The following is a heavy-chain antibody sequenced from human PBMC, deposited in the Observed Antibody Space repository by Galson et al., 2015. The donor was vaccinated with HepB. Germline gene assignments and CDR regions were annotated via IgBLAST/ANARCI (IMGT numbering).Heavy chain of an antibody. CDR2: INPSGGST. J-gene: IGHJ6*02. CDR3: TRDTKTYYDFWSGYSNYYYYYGMDV. CDR1: AYTYTSHY. Sequence: PLKVSCKAYAYTYTSHYMHWVRQAPGQGLEWMRIINPSGGSTSYAHKFKGRVTMTRDTSTSIVYMELSSLRSEEMAVYYCTRDTKTYYDFWSGYSNYYYYYGMDVWVQGTTVTVSS. V-gene: IGHV1-46*01. D-gene: IGHD3-3*01.